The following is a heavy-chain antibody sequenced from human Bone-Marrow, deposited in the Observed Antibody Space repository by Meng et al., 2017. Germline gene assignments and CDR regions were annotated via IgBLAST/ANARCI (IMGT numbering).Heavy chain of an antibody. J-gene: IGHJ4*02. CDR1: GFAFRNHP. Sequence: GESLKISCVASGFAFRNHPMAWVRQAPGKGLEWVSTLSGTGDATHYADSVKGRFTISRDISQNTLYLQMNSLRAEDTAVYYCAREYSSGWPLFDYWGQGTLVTVSS. V-gene: IGHV3-23*01. CDR2: LSGTGDAT. CDR3: AREYSSGWPLFDY. D-gene: IGHD6-19*01.